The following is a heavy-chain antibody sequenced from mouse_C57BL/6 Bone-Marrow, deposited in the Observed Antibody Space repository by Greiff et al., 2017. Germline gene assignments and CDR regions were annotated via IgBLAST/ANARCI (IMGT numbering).Heavy chain of an antibody. CDR1: GFNIKDDY. J-gene: IGHJ3*01. V-gene: IGHV14-4*01. CDR3: TAEWVLPWFAY. D-gene: IGHD2-3*01. CDR2: IDPENGDT. Sequence: VQLQQSGAELVRPGASVKLSCTASGFNIKDDYMHWVKQRPEQGLEWIGWIDPENGDTEYASKFQGKVTITADTYSNTAYLQLSSLTSEDTAVYYCTAEWVLPWFAYWGQGTLVTVSA.